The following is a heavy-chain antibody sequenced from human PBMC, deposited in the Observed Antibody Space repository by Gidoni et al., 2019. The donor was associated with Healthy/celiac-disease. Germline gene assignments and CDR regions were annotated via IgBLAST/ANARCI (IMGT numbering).Heavy chain of an antibody. CDR3: ARRGIQNWFDP. CDR1: GGSISSSSYY. Sequence: QLQLQESGPGLVKPSETLSLTCTVSGGSISSSSYYWGWIRQPPGKGLEWIGSIYYSGSTYYNPSLKSRVTISVDTSKNQFSLKLSSVTAADTAVYYCARRGIQNWFDPWGQGTLVTVSS. D-gene: IGHD6-13*01. CDR2: IYYSGST. J-gene: IGHJ5*02. V-gene: IGHV4-39*01.